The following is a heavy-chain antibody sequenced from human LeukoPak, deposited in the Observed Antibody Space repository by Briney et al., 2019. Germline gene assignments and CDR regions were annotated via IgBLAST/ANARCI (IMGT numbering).Heavy chain of an antibody. Sequence: ASVKVSCKASGGTFSSYAISWVRQAPGQGLEWMGGIIPIFGTANYARKFQGRVTITADESTSTAYMELSSLRSEDTAVYYCATERSSLEWLLKVVGYYFDYWGQGTLVTVSS. CDR3: ATERSSLEWLLKVVGYYFDY. CDR1: GGTFSSYA. CDR2: IIPIFGTA. D-gene: IGHD3-3*01. V-gene: IGHV1-69*13. J-gene: IGHJ4*02.